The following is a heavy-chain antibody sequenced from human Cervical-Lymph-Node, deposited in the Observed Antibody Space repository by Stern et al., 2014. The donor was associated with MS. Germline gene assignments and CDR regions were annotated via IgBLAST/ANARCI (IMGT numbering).Heavy chain of an antibody. J-gene: IGHJ4*02. D-gene: IGHD3-3*01. CDR3: ARSIRFGESYLDH. V-gene: IGHV1-2*06. CDR2: IIPNSGVT. Sequence: QVQLMQSGAEVKKPGASVKVSCKTSGYTFSDYNMHWVRQAPGQGLEWMGRIIPNSGVTNYAQKFQGRVTMTRDTSSSTVYMELSRLTSDDTAVYFCARSIRFGESYLDHWGKGTLLTVSS. CDR1: GYTFSDYN.